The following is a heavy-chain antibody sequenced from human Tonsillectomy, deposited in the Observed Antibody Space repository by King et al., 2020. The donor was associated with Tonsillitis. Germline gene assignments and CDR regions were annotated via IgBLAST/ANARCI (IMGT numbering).Heavy chain of an antibody. Sequence: VQLQESGPGLVKPSETLSLTCTVSGGSISSYYWSWIRQPPGKGLEWIGYIYYSGSTDYNPSLKSRVTISVDTSKNQFSLKLSSVTAADTARYYCARQTRFKYGSEGGWNWFDPWGQGTLVTVSS. CDR1: GGSISSYY. CDR3: ARQTRFKYGSEGGWNWFDP. CDR2: IYYSGST. D-gene: IGHD6-25*01. J-gene: IGHJ5*02. V-gene: IGHV4-59*08.